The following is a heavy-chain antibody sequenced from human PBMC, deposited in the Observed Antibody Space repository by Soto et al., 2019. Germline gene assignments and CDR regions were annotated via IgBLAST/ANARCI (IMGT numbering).Heavy chain of an antibody. J-gene: IGHJ6*02. D-gene: IGHD3-10*01. V-gene: IGHV3-23*01. Sequence: EVQLLESGGGLVQPGGSLRLSCAASGFTFSSYAMSWVRQAPGKGLEWVSAISGSGGSTYYADSVKGRFTISRDNSKNTLYLQMNSLRAEDTAVYYCAKAHRKLLWFGELFLYGMDVWGQGTTVTVSS. CDR3: AKAHRKLLWFGELFLYGMDV. CDR1: GFTFSSYA. CDR2: ISGSGGST.